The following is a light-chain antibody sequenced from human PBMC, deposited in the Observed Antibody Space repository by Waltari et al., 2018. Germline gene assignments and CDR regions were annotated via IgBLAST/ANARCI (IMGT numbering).Light chain of an antibody. CDR2: GAS. CDR1: QSVSSN. CDR3: QQYNNWPPYT. Sequence: EIVMTQSPATLSVSPGERATLSCRASQSVSSNLAWYQQKPGQAPRLLIYGASTRAPGIPARFSGSGSGTEFTLTISSLQSEDFAVYYCQQYNNWPPYTFGLGTKLEIK. V-gene: IGKV3-15*01. J-gene: IGKJ2*01.